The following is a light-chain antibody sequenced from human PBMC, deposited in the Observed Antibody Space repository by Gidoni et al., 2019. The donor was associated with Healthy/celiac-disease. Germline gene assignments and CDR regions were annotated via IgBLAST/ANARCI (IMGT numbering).Light chain of an antibody. CDR3: AAWDDSLNGV. J-gene: IGLJ3*02. CDR2: NNN. Sequence: QSVLPQPPSESGTPGQRVTISCSGGGSNIGSNSVNWYQHLPGTAPKLLIYNNNQRPSGVPDRFSGSKSGTSASLAISGLLSEDEADYYCAAWDDSLNGVFGGGTKLTVL. V-gene: IGLV1-44*01. CDR1: GSNIGSNS.